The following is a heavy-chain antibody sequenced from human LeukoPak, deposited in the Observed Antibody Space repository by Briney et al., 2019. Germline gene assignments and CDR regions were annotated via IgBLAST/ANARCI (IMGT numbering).Heavy chain of an antibody. J-gene: IGHJ4*02. V-gene: IGHV1-69*06. D-gene: IGHD6-19*01. CDR2: IIPIFGTA. CDR1: GGTFSSYA. Sequence: SVKVSCKASGGTFSSYAISWVRQAPGQGLEWMGGIIPIFGTANYAQKFQGRVTITADKSTSTAYMELSSLRSEDTAVYYCAGDKTTGGWYEFDYWGQGTLVTVSS. CDR3: AGDKTTGGWYEFDY.